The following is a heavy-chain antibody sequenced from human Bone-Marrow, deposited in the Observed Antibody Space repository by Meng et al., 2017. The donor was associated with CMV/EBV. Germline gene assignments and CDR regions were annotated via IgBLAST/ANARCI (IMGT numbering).Heavy chain of an antibody. V-gene: IGHV3-48*04. CDR3: AKIGYCSSTSCRLSDY. J-gene: IGHJ4*02. CDR2: ISSSSSTI. D-gene: IGHD2-2*01. Sequence: GGSLRLSCAASGFTFSSYSMNWVRQAPGKGLEWVSYISSSSSTIYYADSVKGRFTISRDNAKNSLYLQMNSLRAEDTAVYYCAKIGYCSSTSCRLSDYWGQGTLVTVSS. CDR1: GFTFSSYS.